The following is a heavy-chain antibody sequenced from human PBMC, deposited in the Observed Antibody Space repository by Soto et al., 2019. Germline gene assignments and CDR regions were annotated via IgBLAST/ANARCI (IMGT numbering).Heavy chain of an antibody. CDR3: ARVSAAGTRWFDS. Sequence: QVQLQESGPGLVQPSQTLSLTCTVSGASISSGGFYWSWIRQFPGKGLEWIGYIDYRGRTFYNPSLKRRATISRDTSKSQFSPNVNSVTAADTAVFYCARVSAAGTRWFDSWGQGTLVTVSS. CDR2: IDYRGRT. CDR1: GASISSGGFY. V-gene: IGHV4-31*03. J-gene: IGHJ5*01. D-gene: IGHD6-13*01.